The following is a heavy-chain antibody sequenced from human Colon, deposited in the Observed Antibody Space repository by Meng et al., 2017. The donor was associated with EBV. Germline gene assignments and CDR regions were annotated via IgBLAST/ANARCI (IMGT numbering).Heavy chain of an antibody. CDR3: ARDGGVTHIP. D-gene: IGHD2-8*02. CDR1: GTSSSTFNW. Sequence: QVLLRGAGAGLVKPSGTLSLTCAVSGTSSSTFNWWSWIRQSPGEGLEWIGAIYHNGQTNYNPSLKSRVSMSVDESKNEFSLNLKSVTAADTAVYYCARDGGVTHIPWGQGVLVTVSS. V-gene: IGHV4-4*02. CDR2: IYHNGQT. J-gene: IGHJ5*02.